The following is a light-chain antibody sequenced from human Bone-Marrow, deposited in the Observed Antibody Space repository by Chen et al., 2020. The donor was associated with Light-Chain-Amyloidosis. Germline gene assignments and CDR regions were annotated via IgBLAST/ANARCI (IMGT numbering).Light chain of an antibody. CDR3: QVWDRSSDRPV. CDR2: DDS. V-gene: IGLV3-21*02. J-gene: IGLJ3*02. CDR1: NIGSTS. Sequence: SYALTQPPSVSVAPGQTAKTACGGNNIGSTSVHWYQQTPGQAPLLVVYDDSDRPSGIPERLSGSNSGNMATLTISRVEAGDEADYYCQVWDRSSDRPVFGGGTKLTV.